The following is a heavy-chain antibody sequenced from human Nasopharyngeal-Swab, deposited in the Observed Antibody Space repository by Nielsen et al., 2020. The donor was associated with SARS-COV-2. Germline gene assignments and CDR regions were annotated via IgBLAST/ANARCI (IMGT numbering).Heavy chain of an antibody. D-gene: IGHD6-6*01. J-gene: IGHJ4*02. Sequence: ASVKVSCKASGYNFTTYDFNWVRQATGQGLEWMGWMNPNSGNTGYAQKFQGRVTMTRNTSIRTAYMELSSLRSEDTAVYYCARVPGVSSSPRYFDYWGQGTLVTVSS. CDR1: GYNFTTYD. V-gene: IGHV1-8*01. CDR2: MNPNSGNT. CDR3: ARVPGVSSSPRYFDY.